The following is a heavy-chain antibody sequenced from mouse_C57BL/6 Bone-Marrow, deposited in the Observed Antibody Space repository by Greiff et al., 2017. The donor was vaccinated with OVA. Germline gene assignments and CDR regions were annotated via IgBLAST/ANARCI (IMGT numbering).Heavy chain of an antibody. CDR3: ERLGLYWDVWYFDV. Sequence: QVQLKQPGTELVKPGASVKLSCKASGYTFTSDWMHWVKQRPGQGLEWIGNINPSNGGTNYNEKFKSKATLTVDKSSSTAYMQLSSLTSEDTAVYDCERLGLYWDVWYFDVWGTGTTVTVSS. J-gene: IGHJ1*03. CDR1: GYTFTSDW. D-gene: IGHD4-1*01. V-gene: IGHV1-53*01. CDR2: INPSNGGT.